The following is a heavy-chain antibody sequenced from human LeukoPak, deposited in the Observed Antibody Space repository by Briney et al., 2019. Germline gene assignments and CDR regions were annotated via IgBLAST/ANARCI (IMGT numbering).Heavy chain of an antibody. V-gene: IGHV3-48*01. CDR2: ISSSSSTI. D-gene: IGHD4-11*01. Sequence: PGGSLRLSCAASGFTFSSYSMNWVRQAPGKGLEWVSYISSSSSTIYYADSVKGRFTISRDNAKNSLYLQMNSLRAEDTAVYYCAKGTVRYYYYGMDVWGQGTTVTVSS. CDR1: GFTFSSYS. J-gene: IGHJ6*02. CDR3: AKGTVRYYYYGMDV.